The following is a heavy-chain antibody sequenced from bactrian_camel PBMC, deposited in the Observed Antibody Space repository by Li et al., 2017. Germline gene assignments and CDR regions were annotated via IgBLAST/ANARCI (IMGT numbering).Heavy chain of an antibody. J-gene: IGHJ4*01. CDR3: AAVYSPMRLCSLRGDFYKY. V-gene: IGHV3S55*01. Sequence: HVQLVESGGGSVQAGGSLRLSCAASGYAGCMGWFRQAPGKEREAVAAIDSAGRTAYRDSVKGRFTISQDNAKTLLYLQNLTPDDAAMYYCAAVYSPMRLCSLRGDFYKYWGQGTQVTVS. D-gene: IGHD4*01. CDR2: IDSAGRT. CDR1: GYAGC.